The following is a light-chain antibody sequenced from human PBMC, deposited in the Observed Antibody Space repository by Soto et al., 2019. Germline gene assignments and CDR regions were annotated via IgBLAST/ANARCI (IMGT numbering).Light chain of an antibody. CDR1: SSDVGGYDY. CDR3: SSFAGNNNFGVV. J-gene: IGLJ2*01. CDR2: EVR. V-gene: IGLV2-8*01. Sequence: QSALTQPPSASGSPGQSVTISCTGTSSDVGGYDYVSWYQQHPGKAPKLMIYEVRNRPSGVPDRFSGSKSGNTASLTVSGLQAGDEADYYCSSFAGNNNFGVVFGGGTKLTVL.